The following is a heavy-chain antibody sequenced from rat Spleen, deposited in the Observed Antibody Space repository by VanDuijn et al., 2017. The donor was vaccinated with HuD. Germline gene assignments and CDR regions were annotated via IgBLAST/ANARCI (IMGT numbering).Heavy chain of an antibody. CDR2: MWSGGST. J-gene: IGHJ2*01. Sequence: QVQLKESGPGLVQPSQTLSLTCTVSGFSLTSYHVSWVRQPPGKGLEWMGVMWSGGSTAYNSALKSRLSISRDTSKSQVFLKINSLQTEDTAIYYCTRSDYWGQGVMVTVSS. V-gene: IGHV2-43*01. CDR3: TRSDY. CDR1: GFSLTSYH.